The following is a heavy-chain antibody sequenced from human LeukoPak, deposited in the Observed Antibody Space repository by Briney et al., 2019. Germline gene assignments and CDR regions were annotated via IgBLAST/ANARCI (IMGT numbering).Heavy chain of an antibody. V-gene: IGHV1-2*02. CDR2: INPNSGGT. D-gene: IGHD6-19*01. Sequence: ASVKVSCKASGYTFTGYYMHLVRQAPGQGLEWMGWINPNSGGTNYAQKFQGRVTMTRDTSISTAYMELSRLRSDDTAVYYCARREGYSSGWYVRYWGQGTLVTVSS. J-gene: IGHJ4*02. CDR3: ARREGYSSGWYVRY. CDR1: GYTFTGYY.